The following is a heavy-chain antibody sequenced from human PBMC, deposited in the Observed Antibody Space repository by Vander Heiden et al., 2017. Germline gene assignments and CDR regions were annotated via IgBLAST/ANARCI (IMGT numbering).Heavy chain of an antibody. D-gene: IGHD3-22*01. V-gene: IGHV3-23*01. CDR2: IRGSGGRT. J-gene: IGHJ4*02. CDR1: GFTFTRYA. Sequence: EAQLSESGGGLVQPGGSLRLSCAAPGFTFTRYAMGWVRQAPGKGLEWVSGIRGSGGRTYYADSVKGRFTISRDNSKNTLYLQMNSLRAEDTAVYYCAKDGTYYYDSSGFSDYWGQGTLVTVSS. CDR3: AKDGTYYYDSSGFSDY.